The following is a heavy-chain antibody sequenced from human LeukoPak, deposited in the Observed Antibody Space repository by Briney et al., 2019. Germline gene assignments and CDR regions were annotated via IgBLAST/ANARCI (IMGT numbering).Heavy chain of an antibody. CDR2: ISYDGSNK. CDR3: AKAQQLVPPYFDY. J-gene: IGHJ4*02. CDR1: GFTFSSYA. V-gene: IGHV3-30-3*01. D-gene: IGHD6-13*01. Sequence: GGSLRLSCAASGFTFSSYAMHWVRQAPGKGLEWVAVISYDGSNKYYADSVKGRFTISRDNSKNTLYLQMNSLRAEDTAVYYCAKAQQLVPPYFDYWGQGTLVTVSS.